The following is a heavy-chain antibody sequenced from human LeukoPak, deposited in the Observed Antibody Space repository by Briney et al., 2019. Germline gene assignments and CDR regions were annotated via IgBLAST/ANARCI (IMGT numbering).Heavy chain of an antibody. CDR1: GYTFTGYY. Sequence: ASVKVSCKASGYTFTGYYMHWVRQAPGQGLEWMGWINPNSGGTNYAQKFQGRVTMTRDTSISAAYMELSRLRSDDTGVYYCARVAGYDSSGYYWYYFDYWGQGTLVTVSS. D-gene: IGHD3-22*01. CDR2: INPNSGGT. J-gene: IGHJ4*02. V-gene: IGHV1-2*02. CDR3: ARVAGYDSSGYYWYYFDY.